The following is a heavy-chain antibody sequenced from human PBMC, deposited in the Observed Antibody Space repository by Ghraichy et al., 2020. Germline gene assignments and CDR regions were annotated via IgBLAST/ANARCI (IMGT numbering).Heavy chain of an antibody. D-gene: IGHD4-17*01. Sequence: GGSLRLSCAATGFTFSNDAMSWVRQAPGKGLEWVSTIRGSGGATYYADSVKGRFTISRDSSKNTLYMQMNSLRAEDTAVYYCVGLRAHGDPATWGQGTLFIFSS. CDR1: GFTFSNDA. V-gene: IGHV3-23*01. CDR2: IRGSGGAT. J-gene: IGHJ4*02. CDR3: VGLRAHGDPAT.